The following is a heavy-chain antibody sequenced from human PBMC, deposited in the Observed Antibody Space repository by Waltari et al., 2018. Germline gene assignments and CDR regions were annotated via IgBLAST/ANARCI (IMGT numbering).Heavy chain of an antibody. D-gene: IGHD3-10*02. CDR3: ATVPTDVSTAGDAFDI. J-gene: IGHJ3*02. CDR2: MYYSGAT. CDR1: GGFVSDNSLY. V-gene: IGHV4-39*07. Sequence: QLQESGPRLVKPSETLSLTCTVSGGFVSDNSLYWGWIRQAPGPPLEWIGNMYYSGATYYNPSLNGRVTFSVDTAKNLFSLELISVTAADAAVYYCATVPTDVSTAGDAFDIWGPGTMVIVSS.